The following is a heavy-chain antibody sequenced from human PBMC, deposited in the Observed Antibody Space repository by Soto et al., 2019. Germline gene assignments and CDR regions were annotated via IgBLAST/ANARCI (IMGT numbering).Heavy chain of an antibody. J-gene: IGHJ3*02. CDR2: IWYDGSNK. V-gene: IGHV3-33*01. CDR3: ARDLRASGSREGNGAFDI. Sequence: QVPLVESGGGVVQPGRSLRLSCAASGFTFSSYGMHWVRQAPGKGLEWVAVIWYDGSNKYYADSVKGRFTISRDNXKXPXXLQMNSLRAEDTAVYYCARDLRASGSREGNGAFDIWGQGTMVTVSS. D-gene: IGHD1-26*01. CDR1: GFTFSSYG.